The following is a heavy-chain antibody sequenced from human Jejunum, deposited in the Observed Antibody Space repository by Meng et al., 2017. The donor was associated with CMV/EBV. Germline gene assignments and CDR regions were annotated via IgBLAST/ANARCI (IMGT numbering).Heavy chain of an antibody. CDR2: VPHDGTSK. V-gene: IGHV3-30*02. CDR3: VKDVAY. CDR1: GFTFSDYG. D-gene: IGHD2-21*01. Sequence: VAPGGVGGGVGQPGVSLRLTCAASGFTFSDYGIHWVRQAPGKGLEWVAFVPHDGTSKYYADSVKGRFTISRDNSENTLYLQMSSLRAEDTAVYYCVKDVAYWGQGTLVTVSS. J-gene: IGHJ4*02.